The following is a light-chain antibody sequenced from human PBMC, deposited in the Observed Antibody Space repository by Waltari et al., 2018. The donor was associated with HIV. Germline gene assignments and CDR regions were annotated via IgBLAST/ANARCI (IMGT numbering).Light chain of an antibody. CDR2: EVT. J-gene: IGLJ3*02. V-gene: IGLV2-8*01. CDR3: SSYGDSLRVL. CDR1: SSDIGPYDP. Sequence: QSALTQPPSASGSLGQSVTISCTGPSSDIGPYDPLSWFQQHPRGAPKLLLYEVTRRRSTVSDRFSGPRSGSTAFLTVAGLQPDDEATYFCSSYGDSLRVLFGGGTNVTVL.